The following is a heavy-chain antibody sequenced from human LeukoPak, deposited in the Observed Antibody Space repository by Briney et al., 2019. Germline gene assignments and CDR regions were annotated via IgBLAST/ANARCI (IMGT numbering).Heavy chain of an antibody. Sequence: GGSLRLSCAASGFTFSSYGMHWVRQAPGKGLEWVAVISYDGSNKYYADSVKGRFTISRDNSKNTLYLQMNSLRAEDTAVYYCCGGSWFFDYWGQRTLVTVSS. CDR1: GFTFSSYG. V-gene: IGHV3-30*03. D-gene: IGHD2-15*01. CDR2: ISYDGSNK. J-gene: IGHJ4*02. CDR3: CGGSWFFDY.